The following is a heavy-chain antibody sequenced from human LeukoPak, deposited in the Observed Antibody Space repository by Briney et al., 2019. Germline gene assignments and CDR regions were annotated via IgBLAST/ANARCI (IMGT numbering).Heavy chain of an antibody. D-gene: IGHD3-22*01. CDR1: GGSIRGYY. CDR2: IYSSGST. CDR3: ARDQYYDVSTYYEIDY. Sequence: KPSETLSLTCNVSGGSIRGYYWSWIRQPPGKGLEWIGYIYSSGSTNYNPSLKSRVTMSVDTSKNQFSLKVNSATAADTAVYYCARDQYYDVSTYYEIDYWGQGTLVTVSS. V-gene: IGHV4-59*12. J-gene: IGHJ4*02.